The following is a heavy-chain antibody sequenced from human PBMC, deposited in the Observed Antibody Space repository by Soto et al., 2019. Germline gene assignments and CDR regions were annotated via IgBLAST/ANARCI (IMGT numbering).Heavy chain of an antibody. CDR3: ARDSTGYSSSWLYYYYYYMDV. J-gene: IGHJ6*03. Sequence: QVQLVQSGAEVKKPGASVKVSCKASGYTFTSYAMHWVRQAPGQRLEWMGWISAGNGNTKYSQKLQGRVTITRDTSASTAYMELSSLRSEDTAVYYCARDSTGYSSSWLYYYYYYMDVWGKGTTVTVSS. CDR1: GYTFTSYA. CDR2: ISAGNGNT. D-gene: IGHD6-13*01. V-gene: IGHV1-3*01.